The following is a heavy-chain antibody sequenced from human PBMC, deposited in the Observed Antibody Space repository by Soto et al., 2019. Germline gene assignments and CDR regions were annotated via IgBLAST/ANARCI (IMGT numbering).Heavy chain of an antibody. V-gene: IGHV3-48*02. D-gene: IGHD3-9*01. Sequence: EVQLVESGGGLVQPGGSLRLSCAASGFTFSSYSMNWVRQAPGKGLEWVSYISSSSSTIYYADSVKGRFTISRDNAKNSLYLQMNSLRDEDTAVYYCAREGDGYFDILTGYYTVLNYFDYWGQGTLVTVSS. J-gene: IGHJ4*02. CDR3: AREGDGYFDILTGYYTVLNYFDY. CDR2: ISSSSSTI. CDR1: GFTFSSYS.